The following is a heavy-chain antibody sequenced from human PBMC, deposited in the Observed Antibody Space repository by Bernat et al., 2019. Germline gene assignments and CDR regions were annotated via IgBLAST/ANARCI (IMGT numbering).Heavy chain of an antibody. CDR2: IWYDGSNN. J-gene: IGHJ5*02. CDR1: GFTFSSYG. D-gene: IGHD2-2*01. Sequence: QVQLVESGGGVVQPGRSLRLSCAASGFTFSSYGMHWVRQAPGKGLEWVAVIWYDGSNNYYADSVKGRFTISRDNSKNTLYLQMNSLRAEDTAVYYCAREGYCSSTSCYNWFDPWGQGTLVTVSS. V-gene: IGHV3-33*01. CDR3: AREGYCSSTSCYNWFDP.